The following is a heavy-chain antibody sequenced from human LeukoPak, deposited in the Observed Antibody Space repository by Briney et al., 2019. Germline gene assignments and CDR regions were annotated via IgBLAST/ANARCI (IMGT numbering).Heavy chain of an antibody. D-gene: IGHD5-12*01. V-gene: IGHV4-34*01. J-gene: IGHJ4*02. Sequence: SETLSLTCAVYGGSFSGYYWSWIRQPPGKGLEWIGEITHSGSTNYNPSLKSRVTISVDTSKNQFSLKLSSVTAADTAVYYRARVENSAVDIVATIRWYFDYWGQGTLVTVSS. CDR3: ARVENSAVDIVATIRWYFDY. CDR1: GGSFSGYY. CDR2: ITHSGST.